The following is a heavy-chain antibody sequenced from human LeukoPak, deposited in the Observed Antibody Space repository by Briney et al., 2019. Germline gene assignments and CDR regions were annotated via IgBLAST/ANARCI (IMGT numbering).Heavy chain of an antibody. CDR1: GFTFSSYA. V-gene: IGHV3-30*04. J-gene: IGHJ4*02. Sequence: GGSLRLSCTASGFTFSSYAMHWVRQAPGKGLEWVAVISYDGSNKYYADSVKGRFTISRDNSKNTLYLQMNSLRAEDTAVYYCARGGHCSSTSCYDYWGQGTLVTVSS. CDR2: ISYDGSNK. D-gene: IGHD2-2*01. CDR3: ARGGHCSSTSCYDY.